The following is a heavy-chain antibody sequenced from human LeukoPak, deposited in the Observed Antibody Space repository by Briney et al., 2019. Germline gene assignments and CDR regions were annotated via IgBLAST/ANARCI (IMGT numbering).Heavy chain of an antibody. D-gene: IGHD3-22*01. J-gene: IGHJ4*02. CDR1: GGTFSSYA. V-gene: IGHV1-69*04. CDR3: ARERDPVTMIVVVITPFDY. CDR2: IIPILGIA. Sequence: ASVKVSCNASGGTFSSYAISWVRQAPGQGLELMGSIIPILGIANYAQKFQGRVTITADKSTSTAYMELSSLRSEDTAVYYCARERDPVTMIVVVITPFDYWGQGTLVTVSS.